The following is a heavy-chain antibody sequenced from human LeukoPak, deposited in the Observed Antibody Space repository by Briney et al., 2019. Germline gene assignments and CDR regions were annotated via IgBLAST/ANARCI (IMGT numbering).Heavy chain of an antibody. J-gene: IGHJ4*02. Sequence: NPGGSLRLSCAASGFTFSSYSMNWVRQAPGKGLGWVSSISSSSSYIYYADSVKGRFTISRDNSKNTLYLQMTGLRAEDTAVYYCAKLKRVGIAPFDDWGQGTLVTVSS. D-gene: IGHD3-10*01. CDR3: AKLKRVGIAPFDD. CDR1: GFTFSSYS. CDR2: ISSSSSYI. V-gene: IGHV3-21*04.